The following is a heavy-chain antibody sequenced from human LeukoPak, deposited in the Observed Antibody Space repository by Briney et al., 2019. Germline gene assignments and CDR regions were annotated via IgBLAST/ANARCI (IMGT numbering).Heavy chain of an antibody. V-gene: IGHV3-21*01. D-gene: IGHD3-16*01. CDR1: GFTFSNYN. Sequence: PGGPLRLSCAASGFTFSNYNMNWVRQAPGKGLEWVSSISTSSSYIYYADSVKGRFTISRDNAKNSLYLQMNSLRAEDTAVYYCARDDKGLGDAFDVWGQGTMVTVPP. J-gene: IGHJ3*01. CDR3: ARDDKGLGDAFDV. CDR2: ISTSSSYI.